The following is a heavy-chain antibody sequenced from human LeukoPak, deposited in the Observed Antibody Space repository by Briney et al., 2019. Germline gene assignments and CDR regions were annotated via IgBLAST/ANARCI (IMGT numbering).Heavy chain of an antibody. CDR3: ARDRPSRGGSSADFDY. CDR1: GGTFSSYA. J-gene: IGHJ4*02. Sequence: GSSVKVSCKASGGTFSSYAISWVRQAPGQGLEWMGRIIPIFGTANYAQKFQGRVTITTDESTSTAYMELSSLRSEDTAVYYCARDRPSRGGSSADFDYWGQGTLVTVSS. D-gene: IGHD6-6*01. V-gene: IGHV1-69*05. CDR2: IIPIFGTA.